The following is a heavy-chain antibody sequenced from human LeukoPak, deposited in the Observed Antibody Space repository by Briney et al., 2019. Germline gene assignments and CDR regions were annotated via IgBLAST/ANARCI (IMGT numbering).Heavy chain of an antibody. CDR2: IYNSGST. Sequence: RSETLSLTRSVSGGSMRTNSYYWGWIRQPPGKGLEWIGSIYNSGSTYYYPSLESRVTVSVDRTKNQFSLKLTSVTASDTAVYYCARHVASYDFDFWGQGTLVTVSS. J-gene: IGHJ4*02. V-gene: IGHV4-39*01. CDR1: GGSMRTNSYY. CDR3: ARHVASYDFDF. D-gene: IGHD2-21*01.